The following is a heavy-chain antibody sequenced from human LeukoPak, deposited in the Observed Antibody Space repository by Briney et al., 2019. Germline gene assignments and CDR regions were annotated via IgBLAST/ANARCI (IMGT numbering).Heavy chain of an antibody. D-gene: IGHD5-12*01. Sequence: SETLSLTCTVSGGSISSYYWSWIRQPPGKGLEWIGYIYYSGSTNYNPSLKSRVTISVDTSKNQFSLKLSSVTAADTAVYYCARNSDSGYDYPNWFDPWGQGTLVTVSS. CDR1: GGSISSYY. V-gene: IGHV4-59*01. CDR2: IYYSGST. J-gene: IGHJ5*02. CDR3: ARNSDSGYDYPNWFDP.